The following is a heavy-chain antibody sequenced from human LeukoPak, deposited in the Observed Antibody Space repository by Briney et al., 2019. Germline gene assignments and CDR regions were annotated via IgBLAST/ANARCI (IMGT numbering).Heavy chain of an antibody. J-gene: IGHJ4*02. CDR1: GFTVSSNY. V-gene: IGHV3-23*01. CDR2: ISGSGGTT. D-gene: IGHD3-10*01. CDR3: AKDDYGSGSYYVDY. Sequence: GGSLRLSCAASGFTVSSNYMSWVRQAPGKGLGWVSTISGSGGTTYYADSVKGRFTISRDNSKNTLYLQMNSLRAEDTAVYYCAKDDYGSGSYYVDYWGQGTLVTVSS.